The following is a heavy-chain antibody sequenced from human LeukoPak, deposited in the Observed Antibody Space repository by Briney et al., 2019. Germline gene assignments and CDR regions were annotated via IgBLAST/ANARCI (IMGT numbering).Heavy chain of an antibody. CDR1: GGSISSGGYS. V-gene: IGHV4-30-2*01. CDR2: IYHSGSP. Sequence: PSETLSLTCAVSGGSISSGGYSWSWIRQPPGKGLEWIGYIYHSGSPYYNPSLKSRVTISVDRSKNQFSLKLGSVTAADTAVYYGARVIPEWSREDYWGKGTRVTVS. D-gene: IGHD3-3*01. J-gene: IGHJ4*02. CDR3: ARVIPEWSREDY.